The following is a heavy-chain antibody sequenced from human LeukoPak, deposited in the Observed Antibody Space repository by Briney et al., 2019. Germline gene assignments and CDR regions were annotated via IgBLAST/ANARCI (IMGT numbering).Heavy chain of an antibody. V-gene: IGHV3-21*01. CDR1: GFTFSSYR. CDR3: ARGTFDY. Sequence: GRSLRLSCAAPGFTFSSYRMNWVRQAPGKGLEWVSSISSSSSYIYYADSVKGRFTISRDNAKNSLYLQMDSLRAEDTAVYYCARGTFDYWGQGTLVTVSS. CDR2: ISSSSSYI. J-gene: IGHJ4*02. D-gene: IGHD3-10*01.